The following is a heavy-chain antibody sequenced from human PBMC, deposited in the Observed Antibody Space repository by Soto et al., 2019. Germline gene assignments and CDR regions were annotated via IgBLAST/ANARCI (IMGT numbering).Heavy chain of an antibody. V-gene: IGHV4-39*01. CDR1: GGSISSSSYY. Sequence: SETLSLPCTVSGGSISSSSYYWGWIRQPPGKGLECIGSIYYSGTTYYNPSLKSRVTISVDTSKNQFSLKLSSVTAADTAVYYCARRKHWDSSGWGEFDYWGQGTLVTVSS. D-gene: IGHD6-19*01. CDR3: ARRKHWDSSGWGEFDY. J-gene: IGHJ4*02. CDR2: IYYSGTT.